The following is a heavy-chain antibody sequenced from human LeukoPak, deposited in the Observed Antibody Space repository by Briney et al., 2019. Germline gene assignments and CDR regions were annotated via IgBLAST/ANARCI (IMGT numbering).Heavy chain of an antibody. V-gene: IGHV3-15*07. D-gene: IGHD3-22*01. CDR2: IKSKTDGGTT. Sequence: PGGALRLSCAASGFTFCNAWMNWVRQDPGKGLEGVGRIKSKTDGGTTDYAAPVKGRFTISRDDSKNTLYLQMNSLKTEDTAVYYCSTTYYYDSSEGYWGQGTLVTVSS. J-gene: IGHJ4*02. CDR1: GFTFCNAW. CDR3: STTYYYDSSEGY.